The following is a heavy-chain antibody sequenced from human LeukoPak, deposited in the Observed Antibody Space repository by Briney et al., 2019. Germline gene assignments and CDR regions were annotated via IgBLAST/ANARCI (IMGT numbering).Heavy chain of an antibody. V-gene: IGHV3-48*03. Sequence: PGGSLRLSCAASGFTFSSYEMNWVRQAPGKGLEWVSYISSSGSTIYYADSVKGRFTISRDNAKNSLYLQMNSLRAEDTAVYYCASGSQGELLLGDYWGQGTLVTVSS. CDR1: GFTFSSYE. J-gene: IGHJ4*02. CDR3: ASGSQGELLLGDY. CDR2: ISSSGSTI. D-gene: IGHD3-10*01.